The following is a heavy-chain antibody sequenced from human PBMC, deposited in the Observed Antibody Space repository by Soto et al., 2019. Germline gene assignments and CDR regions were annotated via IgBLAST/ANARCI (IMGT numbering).Heavy chain of an antibody. CDR3: ARVGGCYYVDAFDI. D-gene: IGHD1-26*01. CDR1: GFTFSSYW. Sequence: EVQLVESGGGLVQPGGSLRLSCAASGFTFSSYWMHWVRQAPGKGLVWVSRINSDGSSTSYADSVKGRFTISRDNAKNTLYLQMNSLRAEDTAVYYCARVGGCYYVDAFDIWGQGTMVTVSS. CDR2: INSDGSST. V-gene: IGHV3-74*01. J-gene: IGHJ3*02.